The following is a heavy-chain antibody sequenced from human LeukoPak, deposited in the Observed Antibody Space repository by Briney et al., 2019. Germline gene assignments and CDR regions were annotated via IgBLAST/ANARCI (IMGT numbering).Heavy chain of an antibody. CDR2: ISYGGSNK. V-gene: IGHV3-30-3*01. CDR1: GFTFSSYA. D-gene: IGHD4-17*01. Sequence: GRSLRLSCAASGFTFSSYAMHWVRQAPGKGLEWGAVISYGGSNKYYADSVKGRFTISRDNSKNTLYLQMNTLRAEDTAVYYCARDLAHDSGDYGAFDIWGQGTMVTVSS. J-gene: IGHJ3*02. CDR3: ARDLAHDSGDYGAFDI.